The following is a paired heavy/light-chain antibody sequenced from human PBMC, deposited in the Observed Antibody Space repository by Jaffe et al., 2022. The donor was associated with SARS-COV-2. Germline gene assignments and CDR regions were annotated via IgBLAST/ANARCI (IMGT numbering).Heavy chain of an antibody. Sequence: EVQLVESGGGLIQPGGSLRLSCAASGFTVNSNHMSWVRQAPGKGLEWVSIIYSGDSTYYADSVKGRFTISRDNSKNTLYLQMNSLRAEDTAVYYCARVPDRTYWYFDLWGRGTLVTVSS. CDR3: ARVPDRTYWYFDL. CDR2: IYSGDST. CDR1: GFTVNSNH. V-gene: IGHV3-53*01. J-gene: IGHJ2*01.
Light chain of an antibody. V-gene: IGKV3-15*01. CDR2: GAS. CDR3: QQYNNWIT. CDR1: QSVSSN. J-gene: IGKJ5*01. Sequence: EIVMTQSPATLSVSPGERATLSCRASQSVSSNLAWYQRKPGQAPRLLIYGASTRATGIPARFGGSGSGTEFTLTISSLQSEDVAVYYCQQYNNWITFGQGTRLEIK.